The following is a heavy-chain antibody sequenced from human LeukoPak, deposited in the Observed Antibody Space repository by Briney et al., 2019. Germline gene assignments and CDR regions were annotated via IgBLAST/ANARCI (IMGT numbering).Heavy chain of an antibody. V-gene: IGHV3-21*04. Sequence: GGSLRLSCAASGFTFSSYSMNWVRQAPGKGLEWVSSISSSSSYIYYADSVKGRFTISRDNSKNTLYLQMNSLRAEDTAVYYCAKGITMIVVAPFLAWGQGTLVTVSS. CDR1: GFTFSSYS. D-gene: IGHD3-22*01. CDR2: ISSSSSYI. CDR3: AKGITMIVVAPFLA. J-gene: IGHJ4*02.